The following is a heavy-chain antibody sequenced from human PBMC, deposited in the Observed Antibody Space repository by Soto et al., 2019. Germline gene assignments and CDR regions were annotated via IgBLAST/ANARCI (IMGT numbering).Heavy chain of an antibody. CDR1: GGSFSGYY. V-gene: IGHV4-34*01. J-gene: IGHJ6*02. Sequence: NPSETLSLTCAVYGGSFSGYYWSWIRQPPGKGLEWIGEINHSGSTNYNPSLKSRVTISVDTSKNQFSLKLSSVTAADTAVYYCARGNVDPRFGESLLSYTRYYYYGMDVWGQGTTVTVSS. D-gene: IGHD3-10*01. CDR3: ARGNVDPRFGESLLSYTRYYYYGMDV. CDR2: INHSGST.